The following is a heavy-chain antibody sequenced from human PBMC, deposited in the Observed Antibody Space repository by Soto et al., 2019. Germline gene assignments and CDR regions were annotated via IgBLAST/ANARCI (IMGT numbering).Heavy chain of an antibody. J-gene: IGHJ6*02. Sequence: QVQLVQSGAEVKKPGASVKVSCKASGYTFTSYGISWVRQAPGQGLEWMGWISAYNGNTNYAQKLQGRVTMTTDTSTRTAYIELRSLRSDDTAVYYCARPYDSSGYRYYYGMDVWGQGTTVTV. V-gene: IGHV1-18*01. D-gene: IGHD3-22*01. CDR1: GYTFTSYG. CDR2: ISAYNGNT. CDR3: ARPYDSSGYRYYYGMDV.